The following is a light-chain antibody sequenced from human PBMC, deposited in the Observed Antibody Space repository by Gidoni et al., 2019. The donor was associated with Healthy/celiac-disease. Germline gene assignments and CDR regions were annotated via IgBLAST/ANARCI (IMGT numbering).Light chain of an antibody. V-gene: IGLV2-14*03. CDR2: DVS. CDR1: SSDVGGYNY. CDR3: SSYTSSSTRVV. J-gene: IGLJ2*01. Sequence: SALPQPASVSGPPGPSITISCTGTSSDVGGYNYVSWYQQHPGKAPKLMIYDVSNRPSGVSNRFSGSKSGNTASMTISGLQAEDEADYYCSSYTSSSTRVVFGGGTKLTVL.